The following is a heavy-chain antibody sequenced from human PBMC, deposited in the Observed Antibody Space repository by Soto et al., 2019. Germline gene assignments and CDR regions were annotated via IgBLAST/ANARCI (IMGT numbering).Heavy chain of an antibody. J-gene: IGHJ6*02. CDR3: ARDPGLRFLEWSNHYYYYGMDV. V-gene: IGHV4-31*03. D-gene: IGHD3-3*01. CDR2: IYYSGST. Sequence: QVQLQESGPGLVKPSQTLSLTCTVSGGSISSGGYYWSWIRQHPGKGLVWIGYIYYSGSTYYNPSLKSRVTISVDTSKNQFSLKLSSVTAADTAVYYCARDPGLRFLEWSNHYYYYGMDVWGQGTTVTVSS. CDR1: GGSISSGGYY.